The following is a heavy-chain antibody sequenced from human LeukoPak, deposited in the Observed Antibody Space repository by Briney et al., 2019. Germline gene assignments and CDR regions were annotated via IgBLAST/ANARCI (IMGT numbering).Heavy chain of an antibody. CDR3: ANPNYYDSSGYYSDDY. Sequence: GGSLRLSCAASGFTFSSYWMSWVRQAPGKGLEWVANIKQDGSTKYYVDSVKGRFTISRDNAKNSLYLQMNSLRAEDTAVYYCANPNYYDSSGYYSDDYWGQGTLVTVSS. J-gene: IGHJ4*02. D-gene: IGHD3-22*01. CDR2: IKQDGSTK. V-gene: IGHV3-7*01. CDR1: GFTFSSYW.